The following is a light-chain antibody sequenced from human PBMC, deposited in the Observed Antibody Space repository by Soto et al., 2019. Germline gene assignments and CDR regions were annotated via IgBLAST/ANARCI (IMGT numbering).Light chain of an antibody. V-gene: IGLV2-11*01. CDR1: SSDVGFYSY. Sequence: QSVLTQPRSVSGSPGQSVTISCTGTSSDVGFYSYVSWYQQHPGKAPKLMIYDVSGRPSGVPDRFSGSKSGNTASLTISGLQAEDEAEYYCCSYAGSYTVIFGGGTKLTVL. J-gene: IGLJ2*01. CDR3: CSYAGSYTVI. CDR2: DVS.